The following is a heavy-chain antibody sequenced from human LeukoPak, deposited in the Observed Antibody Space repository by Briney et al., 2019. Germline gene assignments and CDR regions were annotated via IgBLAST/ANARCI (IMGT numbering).Heavy chain of an antibody. CDR1: GGSLSSYY. V-gene: IGHV4-4*07. Sequence: SETLSLTCTVSGGSLSSYYWSWIRQPAGGGLEWIGRIYTSASTNYNTSLKSRVTLSVDTSKNQFALNLSSVTAADTPVYYCARGRFCSATICRGRDAFDIWGQGIVVTVPS. CDR3: ARGRFCSATICRGRDAFDI. CDR2: IYTSAST. J-gene: IGHJ3*02. D-gene: IGHD2-2*01.